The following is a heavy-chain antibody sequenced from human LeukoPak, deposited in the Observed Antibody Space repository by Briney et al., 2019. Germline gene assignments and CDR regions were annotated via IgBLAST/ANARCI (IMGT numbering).Heavy chain of an antibody. D-gene: IGHD3-10*01. V-gene: IGHV4-30-4*07. Sequence: SETLSLTCAVSGGSISSSTYSWSWIRQPPGKGLEWIGYIYYSGTTYYNPSLKSRVTISVDTSKNQFSLKLSSVTAADTAVYYCARTFSGDAFDIWGQGTMVTVSS. CDR2: IYYSGTT. J-gene: IGHJ3*02. CDR1: GGSISSSTYS. CDR3: ARTFSGDAFDI.